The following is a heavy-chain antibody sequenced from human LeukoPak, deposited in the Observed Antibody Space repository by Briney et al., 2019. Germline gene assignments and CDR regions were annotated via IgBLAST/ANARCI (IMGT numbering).Heavy chain of an antibody. CDR1: GFTFSSYA. CDR3: AEAFFGGRRVGAFDI. Sequence: GGSLTLSCAASGFTFSSYAMSWVRQAPERGLEWVAPMSGCGGRTYYADSVKGRFIISRDNSKQTLYLQVNSLRAEDTAIYYCAEAFFGGRRVGAFDIGG. J-gene: IGHJ3*02. V-gene: IGHV3-23*01. D-gene: IGHD2/OR15-2a*01. CDR2: MSGCGGRT.